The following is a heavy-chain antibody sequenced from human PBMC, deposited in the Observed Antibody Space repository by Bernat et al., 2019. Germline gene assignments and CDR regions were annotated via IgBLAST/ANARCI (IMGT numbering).Heavy chain of an antibody. CDR2: ISYDGSNK. D-gene: IGHD1-1*01. J-gene: IGHJ4*02. Sequence: QVQLVESGGGVVQPGRSLRLSCAASGFTFSSYAMHWVRQAPGKGLEWVAVISYDGSNKYYADSVKGRFTISRDNSKNTVYLQMNSLKIEDTAVYYCTRILGWNGQDYWGQGTLVTVSS. V-gene: IGHV3-30-3*01. CDR3: TRILGWNGQDY. CDR1: GFTFSSYA.